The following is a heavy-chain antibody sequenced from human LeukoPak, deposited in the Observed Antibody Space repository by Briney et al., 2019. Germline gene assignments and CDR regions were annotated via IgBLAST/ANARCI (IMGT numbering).Heavy chain of an antibody. CDR3: ARFMVRGVRNPAYFDY. D-gene: IGHD3-10*01. CDR2: IYYSGST. CDR1: GGSISSGDYY. Sequence: SQTLSLTRTVSGGSISSGDYYWGWIRQPPGTGLEWIGYIYYSGSTYYNPSLKSRVTISVDTSKNQFSLKLSSVTAADTAVYYCARFMVRGVRNPAYFDYWGQGTLVTVSS. J-gene: IGHJ4*02. V-gene: IGHV4-30-4*01.